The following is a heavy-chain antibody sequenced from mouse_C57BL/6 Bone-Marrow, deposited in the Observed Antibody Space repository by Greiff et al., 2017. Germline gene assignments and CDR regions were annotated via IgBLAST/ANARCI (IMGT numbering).Heavy chain of an antibody. D-gene: IGHD2-12*01. V-gene: IGHV14-4*01. CDR2: IDPENGDT. J-gene: IGHJ2*01. CDR3: TTVLYPYYFDY. Sequence: VQLQQSGAELVRPGASVKLSCTASGFNIKDDYMHWVKQRPEQGLEWIGWIDPENGDTEYASKFQGKATITADTSSNTAYLPLSSLTSEDTAVYYCTTVLYPYYFDYWGQGTTLTVSS. CDR1: GFNIKDDY.